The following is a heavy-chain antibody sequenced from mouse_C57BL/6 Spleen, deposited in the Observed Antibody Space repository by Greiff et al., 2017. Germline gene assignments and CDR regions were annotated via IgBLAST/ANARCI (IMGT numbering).Heavy chain of an antibody. V-gene: IGHV5-6*01. J-gene: IGHJ2*01. CDR1: GFTFSSYG. CDR2: ISSGGSYT. Sequence: EVMLVESGGDLVKPGGSLKLSCAASGFTFSSYGMSWVRQTPDKRLEWVATISSGGSYTYYPDSVKGRFTISRDNAKNTLYLQMSSLKSEDTAMYYCASLNWEGDYFDYWGQGTTLTVSS. CDR3: ASLNWEGDYFDY. D-gene: IGHD4-1*01.